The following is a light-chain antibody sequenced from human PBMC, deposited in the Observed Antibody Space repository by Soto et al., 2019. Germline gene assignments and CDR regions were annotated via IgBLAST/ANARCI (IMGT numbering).Light chain of an antibody. CDR2: MAS. CDR3: QQYDSYPFT. V-gene: IGKV1-5*03. Sequence: DIQMTQSPSTLSASEGDRVTITCRASQRINNWLAWYQQKPGKAPKLLISMASNLKSGVPSRFSGTGSGTEFTLTISRLQPDDFASYYCQQYDSYPFTFGGGTKVEI. J-gene: IGKJ4*01. CDR1: QRINNW.